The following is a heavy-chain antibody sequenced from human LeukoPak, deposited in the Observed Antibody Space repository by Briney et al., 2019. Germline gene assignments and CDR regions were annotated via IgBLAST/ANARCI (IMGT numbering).Heavy chain of an antibody. V-gene: IGHV1-69*13. D-gene: IGHD3-22*01. CDR1: GGSFSRYA. CDR3: ARGSGETGGYYYVY. J-gene: IGHJ4*02. Sequence: SVKVSCKASGGSFSRYAISWVRQAPGRGLEWMGGIIPMFGTANYAQKFQGRVTVTADESTRTAYMELRTLRSEDTAIYYCARGSGETGGYYYVYWGRGTPVTVSS. CDR2: IIPMFGTA.